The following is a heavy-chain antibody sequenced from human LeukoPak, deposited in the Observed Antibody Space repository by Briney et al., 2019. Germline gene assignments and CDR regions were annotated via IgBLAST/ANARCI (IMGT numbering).Heavy chain of an antibody. J-gene: IGHJ4*02. CDR1: GFTFSSYA. CDR3: ARGTTVTWKPCDY. V-gene: IGHV3-30*04. D-gene: IGHD4-11*01. Sequence: PGGSLRLSCAASGFTFSSYAMHWVRQAPGKGLEWVAVISYDGSNKYYAESVKGRFTISRDNSKNTLYLQVNSLRGEDTAVYYCARGTTVTWKPCDYWGQGTLVTVSS. CDR2: ISYDGSNK.